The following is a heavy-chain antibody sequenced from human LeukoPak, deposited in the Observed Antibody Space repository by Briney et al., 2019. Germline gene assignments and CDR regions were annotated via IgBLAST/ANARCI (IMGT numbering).Heavy chain of an antibody. CDR1: GFTFSSYG. Sequence: GGSLRLSCAASGFTFSSYGMHWVRQAPGKGLEWVAVIWYDGSNKYYADSVKGRFTISRDNSKNTLYLQMNSLRAEDTAVYYCARETLSDYYDSSGSYFDYWGQGTLVTVS. D-gene: IGHD3-22*01. CDR3: ARETLSDYYDSSGSYFDY. J-gene: IGHJ4*02. V-gene: IGHV3-33*01. CDR2: IWYDGSNK.